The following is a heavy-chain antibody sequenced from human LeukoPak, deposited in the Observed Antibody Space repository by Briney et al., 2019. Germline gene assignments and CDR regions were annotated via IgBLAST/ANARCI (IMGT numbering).Heavy chain of an antibody. CDR3: ARSSHAFDI. CDR2: IYHSGRT. Sequence: PSETLSLTCAVSGGSISSGHYSWNWIRQPPGKGLEWIGYIYHSGRTYYKPTLKSRVTISVYRSKNQFSLKLNSVTAADTALYYCARSSHAFDIWGQGTMVTVSS. CDR1: GGSISSGHYS. J-gene: IGHJ3*02. D-gene: IGHD6-6*01. V-gene: IGHV4-30-2*01.